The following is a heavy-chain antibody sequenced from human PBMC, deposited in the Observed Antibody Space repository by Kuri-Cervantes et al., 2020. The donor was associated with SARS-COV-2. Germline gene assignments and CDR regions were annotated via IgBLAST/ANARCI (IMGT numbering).Heavy chain of an antibody. CDR3: AKDSLLEVKFDY. CDR1: GFTFSSYS. J-gene: IGHJ4*02. Sequence: GESLKISCAASGFTFSSYSMNWVRQAPGKGLEWVSSISSSSGSIYYADSVRGRFTISRDNAKNSLYLQMNSLRAEDTAVYYCAKDSLLEVKFDYWGQGTLVTVSS. D-gene: IGHD1-1*01. CDR2: ISSSSGSI. V-gene: IGHV3-21*01.